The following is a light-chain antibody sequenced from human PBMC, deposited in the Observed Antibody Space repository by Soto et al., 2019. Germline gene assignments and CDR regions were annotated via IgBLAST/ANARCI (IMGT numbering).Light chain of an antibody. CDR2: DAS. J-gene: IGKJ4*01. CDR1: QSVSSY. V-gene: IGKV3-11*01. Sequence: EIVLTQSPDTLSLSPGERATLSCWASQSVSSYLAWYQQKPGQAPRLLIYDASNRATGIPARFSGSGSGTDFTLTISSLEPEDFAIYYCQQRSNWPLTFGGGTKVEIK. CDR3: QQRSNWPLT.